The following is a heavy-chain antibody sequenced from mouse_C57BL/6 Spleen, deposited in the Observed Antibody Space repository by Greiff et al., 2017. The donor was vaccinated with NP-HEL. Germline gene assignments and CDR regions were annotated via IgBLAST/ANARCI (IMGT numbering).Heavy chain of an antibody. V-gene: IGHV1-69*01. D-gene: IGHD4-1*01. CDR2: IDPSDSYT. Sequence: QVQLQQPGAELVMPGASVKLSCKASGYTFTSYWMHWVKQRPGQGLEWIGEIDPSDSYTNYNQKFKGKSTLTVDKSSSTAYMQLSSLTSEDSAVYYCARENSGAMDYWGQGTSVTVSS. CDR1: GYTFTSYW. CDR3: ARENSGAMDY. J-gene: IGHJ4*01.